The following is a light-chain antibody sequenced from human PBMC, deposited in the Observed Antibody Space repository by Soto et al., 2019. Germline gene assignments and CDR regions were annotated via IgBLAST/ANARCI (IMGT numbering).Light chain of an antibody. CDR3: QQYGRSPPFT. V-gene: IGKV3-20*01. J-gene: IGKJ2*01. CDR1: QSVSSSY. Sequence: ELVLTQSPGTLSLSPGERATLSCRASQSVSSSYLAWYQQKPGQAPRLLIYGASNRATGIPDRFSGSGSGTVLTLTIIRLEPEDFAVYFCQQYGRSPPFTFGQGTKVEIK. CDR2: GAS.